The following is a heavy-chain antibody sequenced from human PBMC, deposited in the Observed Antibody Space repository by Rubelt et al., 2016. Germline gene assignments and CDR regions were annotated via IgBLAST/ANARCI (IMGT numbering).Heavy chain of an antibody. CDR2: VYYSGST. CDR1: GGSISSYY. CDR3: ASSTVTNRYWYFDL. Sequence: QVQLQESGPGLVKPSETLSLTCAVSGGSISSYYWSWIRQPPGKGLEWIGYVYYSGSTNYNPSLKSRVTISVDTSKNHFSLKLSSVTAADTAGYYCASSTVTNRYWYFDLWGRGTLVTVSS. D-gene: IGHD4-17*01. J-gene: IGHJ2*01. V-gene: IGHV4-59*08.